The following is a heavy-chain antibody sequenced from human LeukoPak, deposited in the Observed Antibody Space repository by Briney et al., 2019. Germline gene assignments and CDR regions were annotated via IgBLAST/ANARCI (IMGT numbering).Heavy chain of an antibody. CDR2: ISSSSSYI. CDR1: GFTFSSYS. V-gene: IGHV3-21*01. J-gene: IGHJ4*02. CDR3: AKDREFRDIVVVVAAMTH. Sequence: PGGSLRLSCAASGFTFSSYSMNWVRQAPGKGLEWVSSISSSSSYIYYADSVKGRFTISRDNSKNTLYLQMNSLRPEDTAVYYCAKDREFRDIVVVVAAMTHWGQGTLVTVSS. D-gene: IGHD2-15*01.